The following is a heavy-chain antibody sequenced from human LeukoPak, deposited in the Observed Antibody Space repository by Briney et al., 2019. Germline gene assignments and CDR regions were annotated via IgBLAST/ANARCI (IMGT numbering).Heavy chain of an antibody. CDR2: LIPLLGRA. V-gene: IGHV1-69*10. D-gene: IGHD1/OR15-1a*01. J-gene: IGHJ4*02. Sequence: SVRVSCKASGGTFRNYALSWVRQAPGQGLEWMGGLIPLLGRAEYAQKFQGRVTIIADEATNTAYLELSSLTSDDTAIYYCASPKENNDYYFDYWGQGTLVTVST. CDR3: ASPKENNDYYFDY. CDR1: GGTFRNYA.